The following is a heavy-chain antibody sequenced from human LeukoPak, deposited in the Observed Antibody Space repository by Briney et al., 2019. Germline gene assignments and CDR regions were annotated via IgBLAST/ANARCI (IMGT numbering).Heavy chain of an antibody. D-gene: IGHD6-13*01. Sequence: PGGSLRLSCAASGFTFSSYGMHWVRQAPGKGLEWVAVIWYDGSNKYYEDSVKGRFTISRDNSENTVSLQMNSLRVEDTAVYYCAKGGSSSWHFDYWGQGTLVTVSS. J-gene: IGHJ4*02. V-gene: IGHV3-30*02. CDR1: GFTFSSYG. CDR3: AKGGSSSWHFDY. CDR2: IWYDGSNK.